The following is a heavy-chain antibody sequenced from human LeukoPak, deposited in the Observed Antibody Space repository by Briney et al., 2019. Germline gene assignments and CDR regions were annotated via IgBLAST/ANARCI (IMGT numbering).Heavy chain of an antibody. CDR2: ISYDGSNK. D-gene: IGHD6-13*01. V-gene: IGHV3-30*03. CDR3: ARAAAARFWVDY. CDR1: GFTFSSYG. Sequence: QPGGSLRLSCAASGFTFSSYGMHWVRQAPGKGLEWVAVISYDGSNKYYADSLKGRFTISRDNSKNTLYLQMNSQRAEDTALYYCARAAAARFWVDYWGQGTLVTVSS. J-gene: IGHJ4*02.